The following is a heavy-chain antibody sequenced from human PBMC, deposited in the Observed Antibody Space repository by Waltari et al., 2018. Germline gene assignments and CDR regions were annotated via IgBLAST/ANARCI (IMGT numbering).Heavy chain of an antibody. J-gene: IGHJ4*02. V-gene: IGHV1-2*06. D-gene: IGHD3-22*01. CDR2: INPNSGGT. CDR3: ARDIPYYHSNTHFDY. CDR1: GYTFTGYY. Sequence: QVQLVQSGAEVKKPGASVKVSCKASGYTFTGYYMHWVRPAPGQGLEWMGRINPNSGGTNYAQKFQGRVTMTRDTYISTAYMELSRLRSDDTAVYYCARDIPYYHSNTHFDYWGQGTLVTVSS.